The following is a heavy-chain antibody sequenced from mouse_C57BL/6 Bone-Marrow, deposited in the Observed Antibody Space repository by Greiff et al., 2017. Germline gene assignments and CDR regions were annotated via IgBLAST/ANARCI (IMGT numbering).Heavy chain of an antibody. CDR2: IDPEDGET. Sequence: EVKLVESGAELVKPGASVKLSCTASGFNIKDYYMHWVKQRTEQGLEWIGRIDPEDGETKYAPKFQGKATITADTSSNTAYLQLSSLTSEDTAVYYCASLFTDWYFDVWGTGTTVTVSS. V-gene: IGHV14-2*01. D-gene: IGHD1-1*01. CDR3: ASLFTDWYFDV. J-gene: IGHJ1*03. CDR1: GFNIKDYY.